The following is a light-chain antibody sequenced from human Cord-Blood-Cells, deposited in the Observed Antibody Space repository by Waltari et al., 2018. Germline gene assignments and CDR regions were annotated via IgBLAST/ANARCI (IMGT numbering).Light chain of an antibody. J-gene: IGLJ2*01. CDR3: CSYAGSSTSVV. CDR1: SSDVGSYNL. V-gene: IGLV2-23*01. Sequence: QSALTQPASVSGSPGQSITISCPGTSSDVGSYNLVSWYQQHPGKAPKFMIYEGSKRPSGVSNRFSGSKSGNTASLTISGLQAEDEADYYCCSYAGSSTSVVFGGGTKLTVL. CDR2: EGS.